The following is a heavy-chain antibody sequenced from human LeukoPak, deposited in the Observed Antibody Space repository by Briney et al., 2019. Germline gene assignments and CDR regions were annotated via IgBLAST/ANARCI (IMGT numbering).Heavy chain of an antibody. D-gene: IGHD6-19*01. CDR2: VSASGGST. J-gene: IGHJ4*02. CDR3: AKDQYSSGWSEGYFDY. CDR1: GFTFSSFA. V-gene: IGHV3-23*01. Sequence: GGSLRLSCAASGFTFSSFAMSWVRQAPGRGLEWVSAVSASGGSTYYADSVKGRFTISRDNSKNTLYLQMNSLRAEDTAVYYCAKDQYSSGWSEGYFDYWGQGTLVTVSS.